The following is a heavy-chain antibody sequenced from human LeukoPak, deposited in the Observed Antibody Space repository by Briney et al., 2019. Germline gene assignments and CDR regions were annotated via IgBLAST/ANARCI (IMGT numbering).Heavy chain of an antibody. V-gene: IGHV4-59*01. D-gene: IGHD6-19*01. CDR1: GGSITNYY. CDR3: ARSAGSGWYGIDS. Sequence: SGTLCLTCAVSGGSITNYYWSWIPDPPGKGLEWVGYVYYTGNTKYNPSLKSRVTISLDTSKNQFSLKLTSVTAADTAMYYCARSAGSGWYGIDSWGQGTLVTVSS. CDR2: VYYTGNT. J-gene: IGHJ4*02.